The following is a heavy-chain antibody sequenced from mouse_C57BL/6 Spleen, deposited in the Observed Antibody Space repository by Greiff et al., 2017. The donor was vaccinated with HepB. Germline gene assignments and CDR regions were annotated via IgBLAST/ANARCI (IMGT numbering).Heavy chain of an antibody. CDR2: IYPGDGDT. CDR1: GYAFSSSW. CDR3: ARSGGLLRDYAMDY. J-gene: IGHJ4*01. D-gene: IGHD1-1*01. Sequence: VQLQESGPELVKPGASVKISCKASGYAFSSSWMNWVKQRPGKGLEWIGRIYPGDGDTNYNGKFKGKATLTADKSSSTAYMQLSSLTSEDSAVYFCARSGGLLRDYAMDYWGQGTSVTVSS. V-gene: IGHV1-82*01.